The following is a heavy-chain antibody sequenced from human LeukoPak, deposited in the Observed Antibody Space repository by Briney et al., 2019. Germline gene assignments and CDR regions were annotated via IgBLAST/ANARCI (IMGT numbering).Heavy chain of an antibody. D-gene: IGHD3-9*01. CDR2: IIPIFGTA. CDR1: GGAFGSYA. J-gene: IGHJ1*01. CDR3: ASLVSDWFEGEAEYFQH. Sequence: ASVKVSCKASGGAFGSYAISWVRQAPGQGLEWMGGIIPIFGTANYAQKFQGRVTITTDESTSTAYMELSSLRSEDTAVYYCASLVSDWFEGEAEYFQHWGQGTLVTVSS. V-gene: IGHV1-69*05.